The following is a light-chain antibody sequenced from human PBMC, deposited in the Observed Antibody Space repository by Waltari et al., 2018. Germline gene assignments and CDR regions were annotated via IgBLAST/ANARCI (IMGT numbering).Light chain of an antibody. CDR3: RSYGRDWV. CDR1: RSNLGAGYA. Sequence: QSVLTQPPSVSGAPGQRVPISCTGSRSNLGAGYAVHWYQQLPGTAPKLLIYGNNNRPSGVPDRFSGSKSGTSASLAITGLQTEDEAYYYCRSYGRDWVFGGGTKLTVL. J-gene: IGLJ3*02. V-gene: IGLV1-40*01. CDR2: GNN.